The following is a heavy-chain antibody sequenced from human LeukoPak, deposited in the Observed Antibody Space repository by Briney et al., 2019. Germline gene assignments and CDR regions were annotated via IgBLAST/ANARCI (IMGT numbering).Heavy chain of an antibody. CDR2: INHSGST. D-gene: IGHD6-19*01. Sequence: KPSETPSLTCAVYGGAFSGYYWGWVRPPPGKGVGGVGEINHSGSTNYNPSLKSRVTISVDTSKNQFSLKLSSVTAADTAVYYCASIAVAGKNSIFDYWGQGTLVTVSS. CDR3: ASIAVAGKNSIFDY. CDR1: GGAFSGYY. J-gene: IGHJ4*02. V-gene: IGHV4-34*01.